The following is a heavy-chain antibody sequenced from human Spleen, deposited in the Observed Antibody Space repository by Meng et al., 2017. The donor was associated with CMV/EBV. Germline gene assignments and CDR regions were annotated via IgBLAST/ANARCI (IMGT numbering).Heavy chain of an antibody. V-gene: IGHV6-1*01. CDR3: ARLGIPGAMGGDYFDY. CDR1: SSDRVA. D-gene: IGHD2-2*01. CDR2: TYYRSKWHN. Sequence: SSDRVAWNWIRQSPSRGLEWLGRTYYRSKWHNDYAESVKSRIIISPDTFENQFSLQLNSVTPEDTAVYYCARLGIPGAMGGDYFDYWGQETLVTVSS. J-gene: IGHJ4*02.